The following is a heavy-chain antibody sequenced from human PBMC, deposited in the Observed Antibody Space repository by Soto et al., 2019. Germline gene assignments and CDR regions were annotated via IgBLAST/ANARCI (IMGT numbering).Heavy chain of an antibody. CDR1: GITLSGYG. CDR3: AKGLAYCTSSSCDGPTLTTPDY. CDR2: ISYDGTNE. D-gene: IGHD2-2*01. J-gene: IGHJ4*02. V-gene: IGHV3-30*18. Sequence: GGSLRLSCAASGITLSGYGMHWVRQAPGKGLEWVTFISYDGTNEYYADSVKGRFTISRDDSKNTLFLQMNSLRTEDTAVYYCAKGLAYCTSSSCDGPTLTTPDYWGQGT.